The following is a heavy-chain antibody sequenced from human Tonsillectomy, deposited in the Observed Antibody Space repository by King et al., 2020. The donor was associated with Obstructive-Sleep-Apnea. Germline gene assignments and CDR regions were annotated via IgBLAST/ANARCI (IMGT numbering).Heavy chain of an antibody. CDR1: GGSFSDYY. Sequence: VQLQQWGAGLMKPSETLSLTCAVYGGSFSDYYWSWLRQPPGKGLEWIGEINHSGSTNSNPSLKSRVAISIDTSKNHFSLKLSSVTAADTAVYYCARRGSDGSATLTYNWFDTWGQGTLVAVSS. CDR3: ARRGSDGSATLTYNWFDT. D-gene: IGHD3-10*01. J-gene: IGHJ5*02. CDR2: INHSGST. V-gene: IGHV4-34*01.